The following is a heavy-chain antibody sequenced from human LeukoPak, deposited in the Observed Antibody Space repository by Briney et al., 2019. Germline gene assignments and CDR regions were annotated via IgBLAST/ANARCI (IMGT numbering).Heavy chain of an antibody. J-gene: IGHJ3*01. CDR1: GDSVSNDFYY. Sequence: SETLSLTCTVSGDSVSNDFYYWGWIRQPPGKGLEWVACLSHRGNTWYNPSLKSRVTISVDTSKNQFSLKLRSVTAADTAVYYCARVPGGGTAANWGQGTMVTVSS. D-gene: IGHD1-7*01. CDR3: ARVPGGGTAAN. V-gene: IGHV4-39*07. CDR2: LSHRGNT.